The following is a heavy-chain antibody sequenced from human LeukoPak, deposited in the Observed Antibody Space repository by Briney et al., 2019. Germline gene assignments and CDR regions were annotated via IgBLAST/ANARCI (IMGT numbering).Heavy chain of an antibody. Sequence: GGSLRLSCAASGFTFSSYAMYWVRQAPGKGLEWVSAITESGDNTYYADSVKGRFTISRDNSKNTLYLQMNSLRAEDTAVYYCAKAYCSGGRCYFDYWGQGTLVTVSS. CDR1: GFTFSSYA. CDR2: ITESGDNT. V-gene: IGHV3-23*01. CDR3: AKAYCSGGRCYFDY. J-gene: IGHJ4*02. D-gene: IGHD2-15*01.